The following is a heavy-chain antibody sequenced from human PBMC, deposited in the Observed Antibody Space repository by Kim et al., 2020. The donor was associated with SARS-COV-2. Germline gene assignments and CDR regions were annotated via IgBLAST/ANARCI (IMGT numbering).Heavy chain of an antibody. Sequence: ADSVKDRFTISRDASKNTVYLEMNSLRAEDTAVYYCARDIRGVGLALFDLWGRGTLVSVSS. CDR3: ARDIRGVGLALFDL. J-gene: IGHJ2*01. D-gene: IGHD3-16*01. V-gene: IGHV3-30*07.